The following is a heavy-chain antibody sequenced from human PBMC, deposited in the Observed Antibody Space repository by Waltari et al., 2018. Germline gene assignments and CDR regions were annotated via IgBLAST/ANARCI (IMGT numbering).Heavy chain of an antibody. J-gene: IGHJ4*02. D-gene: IGHD1-1*01. V-gene: IGHV4-39*07. CDR3: ARDRTTGGVDY. CDR2: IYYSGIT. CDR1: RGPIRRSSYY. Sequence: QLQLQESGPGLVKPSGTLPLTVTVPRGPIRRSSYYWGWIRQPPGKGLEWIGSIYYSGITYYNPSLKSRVTISVDTSKNQFSLKLSSVPAADTAVYYCARDRTTGGVDYWGQGTLVTVSS.